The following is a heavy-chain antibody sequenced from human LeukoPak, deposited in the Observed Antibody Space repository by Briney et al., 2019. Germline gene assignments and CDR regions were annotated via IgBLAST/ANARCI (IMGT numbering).Heavy chain of an antibody. Sequence: GGSLRLSCAASGFTFSSYAMHWVRQAPGKGLEWVAVISYDGSNKYYADSVKGRFTISRDNSKNTLYLQMNSLRAEDTAVYYCARERKYGSGWQVTRYMDVWGQGTTVTVSS. CDR1: GFTFSSYA. J-gene: IGHJ6*02. CDR3: ARERKYGSGWQVTRYMDV. V-gene: IGHV3-30-3*01. D-gene: IGHD6-19*01. CDR2: ISYDGSNK.